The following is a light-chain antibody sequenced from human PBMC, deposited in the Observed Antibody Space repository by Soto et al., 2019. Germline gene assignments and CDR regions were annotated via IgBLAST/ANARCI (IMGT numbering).Light chain of an antibody. V-gene: IGKV3-15*01. CDR2: GAS. J-gene: IGKJ5*01. CDR1: QSVSSN. Sequence: EIVWTQSPSTLSLPPLEISTLSFRASQSVSSNIAWYQQKPGQAPRLLIYGASTRATGIPARFSGSGPGAELTLTINSLQSEDFAVYFCQQYNNWPITFGQGTRLEIK. CDR3: QQYNNWPIT.